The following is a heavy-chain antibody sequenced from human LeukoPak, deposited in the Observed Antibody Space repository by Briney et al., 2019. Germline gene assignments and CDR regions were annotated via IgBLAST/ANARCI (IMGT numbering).Heavy chain of an antibody. CDR3: ARAYYYDSSGPFDY. V-gene: IGHV3-20*01. D-gene: IGHD3-22*01. J-gene: IGHJ4*02. CDR1: GFTFDDYG. Sequence: GGSLRLSCAASGFTFDDYGMSWVRQAPGKGLEWVSGINWNGGSTGYADSVKGRFTISRDNAKNSLYLQMNSLRAEDTALYHCARAYYYDSSGPFDYWGQGTLVTVSS. CDR2: INWNGGST.